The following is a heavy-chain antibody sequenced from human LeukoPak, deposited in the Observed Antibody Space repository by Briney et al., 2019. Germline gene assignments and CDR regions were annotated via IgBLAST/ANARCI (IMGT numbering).Heavy chain of an antibody. CDR1: GFTFSDHY. Sequence: GGSLRLSCAASGFTFSDHYMSWIRQAPGKGLEWLCYISDDGRAIYYADSVKGRFTLSRDNSQNSLSLLMSSLRAEDTAVYYCARESKGLSVPFDFWDQGTLVTVSS. V-gene: IGHV3-11*01. CDR3: ARESKGLSVPFDF. D-gene: IGHD2-2*01. CDR2: ISDDGRAI. J-gene: IGHJ4*02.